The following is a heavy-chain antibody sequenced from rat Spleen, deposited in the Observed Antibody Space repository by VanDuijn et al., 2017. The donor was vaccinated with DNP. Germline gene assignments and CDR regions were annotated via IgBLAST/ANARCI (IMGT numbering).Heavy chain of an antibody. CDR1: GFNFINYW. Sequence: EVKLVESGGGLVQPGRSLKLSCAASGFNFINYWMGWVRLAPTKGLEWATSISANGDNTYYLDSVKGRFTVSRDNAKSTLYLQMDSLRSEDTASYYCARGGRSYFDYWGQGVMVTVSS. J-gene: IGHJ2*01. CDR3: ARGGRSYFDY. V-gene: IGHV5-25*01. D-gene: IGHD1-11*01. CDR2: ISANGDNT.